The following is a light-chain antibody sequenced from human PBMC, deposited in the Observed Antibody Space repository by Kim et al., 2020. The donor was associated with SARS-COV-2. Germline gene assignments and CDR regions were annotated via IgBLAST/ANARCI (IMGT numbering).Light chain of an antibody. CDR1: QSIGSW. J-gene: IGKJ1*01. V-gene: IGKV1-5*01. CDR3: QQYKSYKGT. Sequence: ASVGDRFTITCRASQSIGSWLAWYQQKPGKAPKLLIYDASNLESGVPSRFSGSGSGTEFTLTISSLQPDDFATYYCQQYKSYKGTFGQGTKVDIK. CDR2: DAS.